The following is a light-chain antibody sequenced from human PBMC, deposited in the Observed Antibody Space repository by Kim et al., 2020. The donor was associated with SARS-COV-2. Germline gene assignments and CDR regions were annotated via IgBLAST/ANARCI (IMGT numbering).Light chain of an antibody. Sequence: ASVGDRVTITCRASQTIKIYLNWYQQKPGKAPKLLIYGASSLQSGVPSRFSGSGSGTDFTLTITSLQPEDFATYYCQHSVSTPLTFGGGTKVDIK. CDR1: QTIKIY. V-gene: IGKV1-39*01. CDR3: QHSVSTPLT. CDR2: GAS. J-gene: IGKJ4*01.